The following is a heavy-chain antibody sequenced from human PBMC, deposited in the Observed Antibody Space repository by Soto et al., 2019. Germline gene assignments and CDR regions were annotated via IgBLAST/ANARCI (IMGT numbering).Heavy chain of an antibody. V-gene: IGHV1-69*13. D-gene: IGHD3-3*01. CDR3: ARDLSPTYYDVWSGFNGFDP. CDR2: IIPIFGTA. Sequence: GASVKVSCKASGGTFSSYAISWVRQARGQGPEWMGGIIPIFGTANYAQKFQGRVTITADESTSTAYMELSSLRAEDTAVYYCARDLSPTYYDVWSGFNGFDPWGQGTLVTVSS. CDR1: GGTFSSYA. J-gene: IGHJ5*02.